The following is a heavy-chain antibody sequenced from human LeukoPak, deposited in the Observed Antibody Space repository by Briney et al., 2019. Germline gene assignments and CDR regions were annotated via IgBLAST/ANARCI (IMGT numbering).Heavy chain of an antibody. CDR1: GFTFSSYA. CDR2: ISYDGSNK. D-gene: IGHD5-24*01. Sequence: GGSLRLSCAASGFTFSSYAMHWVRQAPGKGLEWVAVISYDGSNKYHADSVKGRFTISRDNSKNTLYLQMNSLRAEDTAVYYCARALRGDGYNLGYWGQGTLVTVSS. CDR3: ARALRGDGYNLGY. V-gene: IGHV3-30*04. J-gene: IGHJ4*02.